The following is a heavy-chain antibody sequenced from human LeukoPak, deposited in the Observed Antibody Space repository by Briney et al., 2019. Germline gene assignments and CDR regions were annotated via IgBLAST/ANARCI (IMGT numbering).Heavy chain of an antibody. Sequence: SVKVSCKASGGTFSSYAISWVRQAPGQGGEWMGGIIPNFGTANYAQKFQGRVTITADESTSTAYIELSSLRSEDTAVYYCARLRTTSYSSSWNRFDYWGQGTLVTVSS. J-gene: IGHJ4*02. CDR2: IIPNFGTA. D-gene: IGHD6-13*01. CDR3: ARLRTTSYSSSWNRFDY. CDR1: GGTFSSYA. V-gene: IGHV1-69*13.